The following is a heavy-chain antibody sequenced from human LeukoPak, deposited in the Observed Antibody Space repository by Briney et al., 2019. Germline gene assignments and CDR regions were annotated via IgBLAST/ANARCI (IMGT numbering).Heavy chain of an antibody. CDR3: ARISEIAAAGTTPWYFDL. Sequence: SETLSLTCTVSGGSISSSSYYWGWIRQPPGKGLEWVGSIYYSGSTYYNPSLKSRVTISVDTSKNQFSLKLSSVTAADTAVYYCARISEIAAAGTTPWYFDLWGRGTLVTVSS. CDR1: GGSISSSSYY. V-gene: IGHV4-39*07. D-gene: IGHD6-13*01. CDR2: IYYSGST. J-gene: IGHJ2*01.